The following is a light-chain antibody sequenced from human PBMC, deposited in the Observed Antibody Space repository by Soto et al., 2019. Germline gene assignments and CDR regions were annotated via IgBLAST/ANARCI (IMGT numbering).Light chain of an antibody. CDR2: DSD. CDR1: TSNIGNNY. J-gene: IGLJ2*01. V-gene: IGLV1-51*01. CDR3: GSWDSSLSPAV. Sequence: QSVLTQPPSVSAAPGQKVTISCSGSTSNIGNNYASWYQQLPGKAPRLLIYDSDKRPSGIPDRFSGSKSGTSATLGITGLQPGDAADYYCGSWDSSLSPAVFGGGTKPPVL.